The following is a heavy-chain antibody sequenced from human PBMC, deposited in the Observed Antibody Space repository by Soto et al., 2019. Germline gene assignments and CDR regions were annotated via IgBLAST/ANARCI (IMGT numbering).Heavy chain of an antibody. V-gene: IGHV3-33*01. D-gene: IGHD2-8*01. Sequence: QVQLVESGGGVVQPGRSLRLSCAASGFTFSSYGMHWVRQAPGKGLEWVAVIWFAGSNEYYADSVTGRFTISRDNSKNTLYLQMNSLRVDDTAVYYCARGPPRRDIVLLVYATNFDYWGQGTLVTVSS. CDR1: GFTFSSYG. CDR3: ARGPPRRDIVLLVYATNFDY. CDR2: IWFAGSNE. J-gene: IGHJ4*02.